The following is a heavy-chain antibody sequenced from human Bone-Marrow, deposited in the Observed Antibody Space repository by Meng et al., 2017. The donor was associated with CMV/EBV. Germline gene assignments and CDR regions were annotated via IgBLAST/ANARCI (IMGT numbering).Heavy chain of an antibody. Sequence: ASVKLSCKAPGYTFTSYDINWVRKATGQGLEWMGWMNPNSGNTGYAQKFQGRVTITRNTSISTANMELRSLRSEDTAVNNRARAGYSMDFWGQGTTVTVSS. CDR3: ARAGYSMDF. J-gene: IGHJ6*02. CDR2: MNPNSGNT. V-gene: IGHV1-8*03. CDR1: GYTFTSYD.